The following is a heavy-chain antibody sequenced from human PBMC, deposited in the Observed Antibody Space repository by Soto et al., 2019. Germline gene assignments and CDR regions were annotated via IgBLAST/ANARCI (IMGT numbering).Heavy chain of an antibody. CDR1: GFTFRSFT. CDR3: TRDASRDSSARGWFDP. Sequence: GGSLRLSCAASGFTFRSFTMNWVRQAPGKGLEWVSTISSNSAYIYYTDALRGRFTISRDNAKNSLHLQMNSPRAEDTAVYYCTRDASRDSSARGWFDPWGPGTLVTVSS. V-gene: IGHV3-21*01. D-gene: IGHD6-13*01. CDR2: ISSNSAYI. J-gene: IGHJ5*02.